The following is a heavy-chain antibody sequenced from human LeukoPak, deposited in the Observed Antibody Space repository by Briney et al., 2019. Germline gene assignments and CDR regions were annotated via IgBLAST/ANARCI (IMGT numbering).Heavy chain of an antibody. Sequence: GGSLRLSCAASGFTFSSYEMNWVRQAPGKGLEWVASIGPTGFDRYHADSIKGRFTISRDNANNFLYLQMDSLRAEDTAVYYCATETNGRHYDYWGQGTLLTVSS. D-gene: IGHD1-14*01. CDR1: GFTFSSYE. CDR2: IGPTGFDR. V-gene: IGHV3-21*06. CDR3: ATETNGRHYDY. J-gene: IGHJ4*02.